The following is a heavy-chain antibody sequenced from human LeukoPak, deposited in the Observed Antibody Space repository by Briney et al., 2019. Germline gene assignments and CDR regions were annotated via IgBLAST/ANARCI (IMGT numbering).Heavy chain of an antibody. CDR1: GFSFVNYG. CDR2: MSYDGNNK. Sequence: GRSLRLSCVASGFSFVNYGIHWVRQAPGEGLQWVAVMSYDGNNKYYADSVKGRFTISRDNAKNSLYLQMNSLRVADTAVYYCVSEGYNYYGMDVWAKGPRSPSP. V-gene: IGHV3-30-3*01. CDR3: VSEGYNYYGMDV. J-gene: IGHJ6*02.